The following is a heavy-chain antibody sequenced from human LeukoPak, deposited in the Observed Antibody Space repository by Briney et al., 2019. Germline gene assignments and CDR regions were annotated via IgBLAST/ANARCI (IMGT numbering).Heavy chain of an antibody. V-gene: IGHV4-34*01. D-gene: IGHD5-12*01. CDR1: GGSFSGYY. J-gene: IGHJ5*02. Sequence: KPSETLSLTCAVYGGSFSGYYWSWIRQPPGKGLEWIGEINHSGSTNYNPSLKSRVTISVDRSKNQFSLKLSSVTAADTAVYYCARGGYSGYDFWFDPWGQGTLVTVSS. CDR3: ARGGYSGYDFWFDP. CDR2: INHSGST.